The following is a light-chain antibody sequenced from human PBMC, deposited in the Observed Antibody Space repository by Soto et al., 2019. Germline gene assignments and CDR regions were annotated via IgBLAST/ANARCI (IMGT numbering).Light chain of an antibody. CDR3: HQFGISPGIT. Sequence: EIVLTQSPGTLSLSPGERATLSCRASQSVSSSYLAWYQQKPGQAPRLLIYGASSRASGIPDRFSGRGSGTDFTLPISRLEPVDFAVYYCHQFGISPGITFGPGTKVDIK. J-gene: IGKJ3*01. CDR1: QSVSSSY. V-gene: IGKV3-20*01. CDR2: GAS.